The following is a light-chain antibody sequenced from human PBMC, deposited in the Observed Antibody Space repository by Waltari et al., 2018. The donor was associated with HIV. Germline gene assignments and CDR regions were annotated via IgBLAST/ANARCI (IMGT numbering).Light chain of an antibody. CDR1: SGSVSTTSF. CDR2: NTN. Sequence: QTVVTQEPSFSVSPGGTVPLTCGLSSGSVSTTSFPTWYQHTPGQAPRTLIYNTNTRSSGVPDRFSGSILGNKAALNITGAQADDECDYYCVLYMGSGISVFGGGTKLTVL. J-gene: IGLJ2*01. CDR3: VLYMGSGISV. V-gene: IGLV8-61*01.